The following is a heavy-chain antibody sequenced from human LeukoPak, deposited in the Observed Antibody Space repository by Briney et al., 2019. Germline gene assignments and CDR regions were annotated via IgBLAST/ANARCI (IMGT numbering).Heavy chain of an antibody. CDR1: VYTFTNYD. Sequence: ASVFVSFKSSVYTFTNYDINWVRQATGQGLEWLGWMKPNSGDTGYAQKFQGRVAMTRNTSISTAYLELSSLRSDDTAVYYCARGPPERTYSDYWGQGTLVTVSS. D-gene: IGHD4-11*01. J-gene: IGHJ4*02. CDR2: MKPNSGDT. CDR3: ARGPPERTYSDY. V-gene: IGHV1-8*01.